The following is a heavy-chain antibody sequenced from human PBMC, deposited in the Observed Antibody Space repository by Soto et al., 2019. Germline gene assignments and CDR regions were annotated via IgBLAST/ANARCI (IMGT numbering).Heavy chain of an antibody. D-gene: IGHD3-10*02. CDR3: ACSYGMDV. Sequence: EMQLVESGGDLVQPGGSLRLSCAASGFTFSDYWMHWVRHAPGKGLVWVSRISSDGTGTTYADSVKGRFTISRDNAKNTLYLQMNSLRDEDTAVYYCACSYGMDVWGQGTTVNVSS. V-gene: IGHV3-74*01. CDR1: GFTFSDYW. J-gene: IGHJ6*02. CDR2: ISSDGTGT.